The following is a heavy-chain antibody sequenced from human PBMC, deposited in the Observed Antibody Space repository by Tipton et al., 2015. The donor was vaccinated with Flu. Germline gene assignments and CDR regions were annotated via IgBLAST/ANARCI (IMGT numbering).Heavy chain of an antibody. CDR1: GDSIRTSGHY. D-gene: IGHD3-10*01. Sequence: LSCNVSGDSIRTSGHYWGWIRQSPGKGLAWIASMPYSGSPYYNPSLRSRLTTRVDTSRNQFSLKLSSVTAANTAVYYCVRDLTGVRRFPDTWGQGILVTVSA. V-gene: IGHV4-39*07. J-gene: IGHJ5*02. CDR2: MPYSGSP. CDR3: VRDLTGVRRFPDT.